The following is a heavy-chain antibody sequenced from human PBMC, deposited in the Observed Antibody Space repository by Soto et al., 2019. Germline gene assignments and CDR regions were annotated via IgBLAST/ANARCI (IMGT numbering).Heavy chain of an antibody. V-gene: IGHV1-18*01. Sequence: ASVKVSCKASGYTFTSYGISWVRQAPGQGLEWMGWISAYNGNTNYAQKLQGRVTMTTDTSTSTAYMELRSLRSDDTAVYYCARDLPGVVAAPAAFDIWGQGTMVTVSS. CDR1: GYTFTSYG. D-gene: IGHD2-15*01. CDR3: ARDLPGVVAAPAAFDI. J-gene: IGHJ3*02. CDR2: ISAYNGNT.